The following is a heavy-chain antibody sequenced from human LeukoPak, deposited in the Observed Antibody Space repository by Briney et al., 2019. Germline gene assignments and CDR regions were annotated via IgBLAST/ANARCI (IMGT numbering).Heavy chain of an antibody. CDR2: ISSSSSYI. J-gene: IGHJ4*02. Sequence: GGSLRLSCAASGFTFSSYSMNWVRQAPGKGLEWVSSISSSSSYIYYADSVKGRFTISRDNAKNSLYLQMNSLRAEDTAVYYCARVRDGDYHEPFDYWGQGTLVTVSS. CDR1: GFTFSSYS. CDR3: ARVRDGDYHEPFDY. V-gene: IGHV3-21*01. D-gene: IGHD4-17*01.